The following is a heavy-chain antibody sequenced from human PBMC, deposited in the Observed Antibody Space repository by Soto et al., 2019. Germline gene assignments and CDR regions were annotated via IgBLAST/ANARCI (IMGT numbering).Heavy chain of an antibody. CDR1: GFTVSSNY. J-gene: IGHJ5*02. CDR2: IYSGGST. V-gene: IGHV3-66*01. CDR3: ARERYYDFWSGYYPNWFDP. D-gene: IGHD3-3*01. Sequence: EVQLVESGGGLVQPGGSLRLSCAASGFTVSSNYMSWVRQAPGKGLEWVSVIYSGGSTYYADSVKGRFTISRDNSKNTLYLQMNSLRAEDTAVYDCARERYYDFWSGYYPNWFDPWGQGTLVTVSS.